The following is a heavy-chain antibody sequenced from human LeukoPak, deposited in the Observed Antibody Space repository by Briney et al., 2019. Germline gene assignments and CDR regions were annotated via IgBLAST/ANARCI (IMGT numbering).Heavy chain of an antibody. Sequence: SQTLSLTCVISGDSVSNNSASWNWIRQSPSRGLEWLGRTYYRSRWYKDYAVSVKSRITITPDTSKNQFSLQLNSVTPEDTAVYYCARWLTTWGQGTLVTVSS. CDR2: TYYRSRWYK. D-gene: IGHD3-9*01. CDR1: GDSVSNNSAS. CDR3: ARWLTT. V-gene: IGHV6-1*01. J-gene: IGHJ5*02.